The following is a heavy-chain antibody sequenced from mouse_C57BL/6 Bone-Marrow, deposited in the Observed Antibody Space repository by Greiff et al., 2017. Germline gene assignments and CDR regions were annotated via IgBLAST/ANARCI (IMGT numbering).Heavy chain of an antibody. CDR2: IYPRSGNT. J-gene: IGHJ2*01. V-gene: IGHV1-81*01. D-gene: IGHD2-4*01. Sequence: QVQLQQPGAELVKPGASVKLSCKASGYTFTSYGISWVKQRTGQGLEWIGEIYPRSGNTYYNEKFKGKATLTADKSSSTAYMELRSLTSEDSAVYFCANDYAYYFDYWGQGTTLTVSS. CDR1: GYTFTSYG. CDR3: ANDYAYYFDY.